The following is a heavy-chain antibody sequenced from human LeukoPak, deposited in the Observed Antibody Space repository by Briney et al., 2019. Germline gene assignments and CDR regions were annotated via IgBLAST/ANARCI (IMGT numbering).Heavy chain of an antibody. CDR2: ISSSCSTI. D-gene: IGHD3-9*01. CDR1: GFTFSSYE. CDR3: ARAGDTYYDILTGYYDY. V-gene: IGHV3-48*03. Sequence: GGSLRLSCAASGFTFSSYEMNWVRQAPGKGRVWVSNISSSCSTIYYADSVKGRFTISRDNAKNSLYLQMNSLRAEDTAVYYCARAGDTYYDILTGYYDYWGQGTLVTVSS. J-gene: IGHJ4*02.